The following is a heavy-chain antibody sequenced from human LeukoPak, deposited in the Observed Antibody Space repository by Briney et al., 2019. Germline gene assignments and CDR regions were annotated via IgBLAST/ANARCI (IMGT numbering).Heavy chain of an antibody. V-gene: IGHV3-48*02. CDR3: ASARDSSGYYSHDGFDI. D-gene: IGHD3-22*01. J-gene: IGHJ3*02. CDR2: ISSSSSAT. Sequence: GGSLRLSCVASGFTFSSYSMNWDRQAPGKGLEWVSYISSSSSATYYTDSVKGRFTISRDNAKNSLYLQMNSLRDEDTAVYYCASARDSSGYYSHDGFDIWGQGTMVTVSS. CDR1: GFTFSSYS.